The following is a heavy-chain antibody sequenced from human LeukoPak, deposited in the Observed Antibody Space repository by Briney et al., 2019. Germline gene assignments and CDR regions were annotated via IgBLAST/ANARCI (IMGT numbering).Heavy chain of an antibody. D-gene: IGHD3-22*01. J-gene: IGHJ4*02. CDR3: AKDQYYYDSSGLPDY. CDR1: GFTFSSYA. V-gene: IGHV3-30*04. CDR2: ISYDGSNK. Sequence: PGGSLRLSCAASGFTFSSYAMHWVRQAPGKGLEWVAVISYDGSNKYYADSVKGRFTISRDNSKNTLYLQMNSLRAEDTAVYYCAKDQYYYDSSGLPDYWGQGTLVTVSS.